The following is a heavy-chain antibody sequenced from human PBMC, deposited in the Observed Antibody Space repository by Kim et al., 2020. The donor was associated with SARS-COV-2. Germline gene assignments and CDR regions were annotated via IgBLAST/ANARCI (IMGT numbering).Heavy chain of an antibody. V-gene: IGHV3-23*01. D-gene: IGHD2-21*02. CDR3: SKNVHLSSVTFLWYFDL. J-gene: IGHJ2*01. Sequence: GGSLRLSCVASRFTFSSSAMTWVRQAPGKGLEWVSTIFGSGHGTYYADSVRGRFVVSRDNSQNTLYLQMNNLRADDTAIYYCSKNVHLSSVTFLWYFDLWGRGTSVTVSS. CDR2: IFGSGHGT. CDR1: RFTFSSSA.